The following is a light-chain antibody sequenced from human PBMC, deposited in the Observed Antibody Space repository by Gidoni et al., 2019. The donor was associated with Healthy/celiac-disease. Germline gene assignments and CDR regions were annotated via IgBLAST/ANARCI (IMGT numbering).Light chain of an antibody. Sequence: EIVLTQSPATLSLSPGERATLSCRASQSVSSYLAWYQQKPGQAPSLLIYDASNRATGIPARFSGSGSGTYFTLTISSLEPDDFAVYYCQQRSNWPPLTFGGGTKVEIK. J-gene: IGKJ4*01. V-gene: IGKV3-11*01. CDR1: QSVSSY. CDR3: QQRSNWPPLT. CDR2: DAS.